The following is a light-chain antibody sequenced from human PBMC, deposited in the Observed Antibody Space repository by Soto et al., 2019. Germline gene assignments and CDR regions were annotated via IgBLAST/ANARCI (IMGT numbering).Light chain of an antibody. CDR1: SSDVGGYNY. J-gene: IGLJ2*01. CDR3: SSYTSSNTVL. V-gene: IGLV2-14*01. Sequence: QSALTQPASVSGSPGQSITISCTGTSSDVGGYNYVSWYQQHPGKAPKLMIFDVSNRPSGVSNRFSGSKSGNTASLTISGLQAEDEADYYCSSYTSSNTVLFRGGTKLTV. CDR2: DVS.